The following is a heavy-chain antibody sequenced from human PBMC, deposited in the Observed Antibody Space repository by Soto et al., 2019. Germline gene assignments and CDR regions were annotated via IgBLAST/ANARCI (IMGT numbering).Heavy chain of an antibody. V-gene: IGHV3-30*18. CDR3: AKDLARGGGMDV. J-gene: IGHJ6*02. CDR1: GFTFSSYG. D-gene: IGHD3-10*01. Sequence: QVQLVESGGGVVQPGRSLRLSCAASGFTFSSYGMHWVRQAPGKGLEWVAVISYDGSNKYYADSVKGRFTISRDNSKNTLYLQMNSLRAEDTAVYYCAKDLARGGGMDVWGQGTTVTVSS. CDR2: ISYDGSNK.